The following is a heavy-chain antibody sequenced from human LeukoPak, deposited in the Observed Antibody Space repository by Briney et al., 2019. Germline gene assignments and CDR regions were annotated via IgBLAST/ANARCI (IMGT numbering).Heavy chain of an antibody. CDR1: GFTLSSFW. J-gene: IGHJ4*02. CDR3: ARGLKDSGSDHGLEY. CDR2: IKQDGSLK. V-gene: IGHV3-7*01. Sequence: GGSLRLSCAASSGFTLSSFWMTWVRQAPGKGLEWVANIKQDGSLKNYVDSLKGRFTISRDNAKNPVYLQMSSLRVEDTAVYYCARGLKDSGSDHGLEYWGQGTLVTVSS. D-gene: IGHD5-12*01.